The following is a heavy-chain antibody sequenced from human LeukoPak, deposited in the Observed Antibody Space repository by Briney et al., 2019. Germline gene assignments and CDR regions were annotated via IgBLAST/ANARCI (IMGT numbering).Heavy chain of an antibody. CDR2: INHSGST. Sequence: SETLSLTCAVYGGSFSGYYWSWIRQPPGKGLEWIGEINHSGSTNYNPSLKSRVTISVDTSKNQFSLKLSSVTAADTAVYYCARGDRVVPAAMPSPIFYYYYGMDVWGQGTTVTVSS. CDR1: GGSFSGYY. J-gene: IGHJ6*02. CDR3: ARGDRVVPAAMPSPIFYYYYGMDV. D-gene: IGHD2-2*01. V-gene: IGHV4-34*01.